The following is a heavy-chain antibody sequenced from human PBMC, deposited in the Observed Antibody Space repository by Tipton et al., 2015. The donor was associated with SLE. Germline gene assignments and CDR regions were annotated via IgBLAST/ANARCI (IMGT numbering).Heavy chain of an antibody. J-gene: IGHJ4*02. CDR3: ARVGSGVDS. CDR1: GGSISSYY. CDR2: IYYSGST. D-gene: IGHD3-10*01. Sequence: TLSLTCTVSGGSISSYYWSWIRQPPGKELEWIGYIYYSGSTNYNPSLKSRVTITVDTSKNQFSLKLSSVTAADTAVYYCARVGSGVDSWGQGNLVTVSS. V-gene: IGHV4-59*01.